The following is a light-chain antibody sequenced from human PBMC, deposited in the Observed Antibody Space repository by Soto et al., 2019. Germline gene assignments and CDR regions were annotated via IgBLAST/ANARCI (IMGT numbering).Light chain of an antibody. CDR1: SSDVGVHNY. J-gene: IGLJ1*01. CDR3: SSYTSGSTLYV. V-gene: IGLV2-14*01. Sequence: QSVLTQPASVSGSPGQSITISCTGTSSDVGVHNYVSWYQQHPGKAPRLMIYDVNSRPSGVSSRFSGSKSGNTASLTISGLLAEDEADYYCSSYTSGSTLYVFGTGTKVTVL. CDR2: DVN.